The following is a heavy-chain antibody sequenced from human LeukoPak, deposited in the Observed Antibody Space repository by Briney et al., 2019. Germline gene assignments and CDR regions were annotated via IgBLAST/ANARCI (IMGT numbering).Heavy chain of an antibody. CDR1: GGSISSGGYY. CDR3: ARAEAFDI. J-gene: IGHJ3*02. V-gene: IGHV4-31*03. Sequence: SSQTLSLTCTVSGGSISSGGYYWSWIRQHPGKGLEWIGNIYYSGSTYYNPSLKNRVSISVDTSKNQLSLKLTSVTAADTAVYYCARAEAFDIWGQGTMVTVSS. CDR2: IYYSGST.